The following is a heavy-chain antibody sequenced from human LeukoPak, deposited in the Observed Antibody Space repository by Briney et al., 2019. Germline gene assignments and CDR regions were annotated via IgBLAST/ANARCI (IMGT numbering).Heavy chain of an antibody. Sequence: PSETLSLTCTVSGGSISSSSYYWGWIRQPPGKGLEWIGSIYYSGNTYYNASLKSRVTISGDTSKNQFSLILSSVTAAGTAVYYCATPGLARAYWGQGTLVTVSS. V-gene: IGHV4-39*01. CDR3: ATPGLARAY. J-gene: IGHJ4*02. CDR1: GGSISSSSYY. CDR2: IYYSGNT.